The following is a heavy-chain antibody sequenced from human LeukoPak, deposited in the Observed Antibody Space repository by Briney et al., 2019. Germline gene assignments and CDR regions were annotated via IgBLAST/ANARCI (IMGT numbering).Heavy chain of an antibody. CDR1: GGSISSSSYY. Sequence: PSETLSLTCTVSGGSISSSSYYWGWIRQAPGKGLEWIGSFEYGGSTYYNPSLKSRVTISVDTSKNQFSLKLSSVTAADTAVYYCATHDSSGYPGDYWGQGTLVTVSS. V-gene: IGHV4-39*07. D-gene: IGHD3-22*01. J-gene: IGHJ4*02. CDR3: ATHDSSGYPGDY. CDR2: FEYGGST.